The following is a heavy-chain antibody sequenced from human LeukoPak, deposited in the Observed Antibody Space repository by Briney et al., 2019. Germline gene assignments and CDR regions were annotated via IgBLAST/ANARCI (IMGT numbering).Heavy chain of an antibody. CDR2: ISYDGSNK. J-gene: IGHJ5*02. CDR1: GFTFSSYA. Sequence: HGGSLRLSCAASGFTFSSYAMHWVRQAPGKGLEWVAVISYDGSNKYYADSVKGRFTISRDNSKNTLYLQMNSLRAEDTAVYYCAREEEMATISAGFDPWGQGTLVTVSS. D-gene: IGHD5-24*01. CDR3: AREEEMATISAGFDP. V-gene: IGHV3-30-3*01.